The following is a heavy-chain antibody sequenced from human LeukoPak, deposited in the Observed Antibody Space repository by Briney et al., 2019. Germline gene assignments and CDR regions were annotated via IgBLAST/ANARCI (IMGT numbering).Heavy chain of an antibody. CDR3: ARVRPGSSGSYYRTS. D-gene: IGHD3-22*01. Sequence: GGSLRLSCVGAVFPFSVFHMSWIRQAPGKGLEWVSYISSGGGFKYYADSVKGRFSLPRDDSKNSVFLQMNSLRVEDTAVYYCARVRPGSSGSYYRTSWGQGTLVTVSS. J-gene: IGHJ4*02. V-gene: IGHV3-11*04. CDR2: ISSGGGFK. CDR1: VFPFSVFH.